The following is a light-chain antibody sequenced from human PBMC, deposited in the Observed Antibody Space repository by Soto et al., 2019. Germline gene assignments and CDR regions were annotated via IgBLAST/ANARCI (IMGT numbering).Light chain of an antibody. Sequence: EIVLTQSPATLSLSPGERATLSCRASQSVSSYLAWSQHKPGHAPSLLIYDASNRATGIPARCSGSGSGTDFTLTISSLEPEGFAVYYCQQRAYWPPLTFGGGTKVEIK. CDR3: QQRAYWPPLT. J-gene: IGKJ4*01. CDR2: DAS. V-gene: IGKV3-11*01. CDR1: QSVSSY.